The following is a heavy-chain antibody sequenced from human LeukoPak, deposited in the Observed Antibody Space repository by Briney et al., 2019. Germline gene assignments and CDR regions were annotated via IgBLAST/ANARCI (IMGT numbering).Heavy chain of an antibody. D-gene: IGHD6-6*01. J-gene: IGHJ5*02. CDR3: ARAPEYSNSPGWFDP. CDR1: GGSISSSSYY. V-gene: IGHV4-39*07. Sequence: SETLSLTCTVSGGSISSSSYYWGWIRQPPGKGLEWIGSIYYSGSTYYNPSLKSRVTISVDTSKNQFSLKLSSVTAADTAVYYCARAPEYSNSPGWFDPWGQGTLVTVSS. CDR2: IYYSGST.